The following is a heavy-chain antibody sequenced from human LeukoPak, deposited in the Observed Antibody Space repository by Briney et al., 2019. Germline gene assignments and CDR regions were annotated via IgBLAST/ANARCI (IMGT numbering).Heavy chain of an antibody. D-gene: IGHD3-10*01. J-gene: IGHJ4*02. CDR2: ISGSGGST. CDR3: ARDRWKTVLRAIDY. V-gene: IGHV3-23*01. CDR1: GFTFSSYA. Sequence: PGGSLRLSCAASGFTFSSYAMSWVRQAPGKGLEWVSAISGSGGSTYYADSVKGRFTISRDNSKNTLYLQMNSLRAEDTAVYYCARDRWKTVLRAIDYWGQGTLVTVSS.